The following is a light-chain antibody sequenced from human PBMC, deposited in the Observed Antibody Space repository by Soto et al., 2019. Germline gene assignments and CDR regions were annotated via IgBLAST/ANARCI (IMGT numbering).Light chain of an antibody. V-gene: IGKV2-28*01. CDR2: LGS. J-gene: IGKJ1*01. Sequence: DIVMTQSPLSLPVTPGEPASISCRSSQSLLHSNGYNYLDWYLQKPGQSPQLLIYLGSNRASGVPDRFSGSGSGTDFTLKISRVEAEDVGVYYCMQATLFPLFGQGTKV. CDR3: MQATLFPL. CDR1: QSLLHSNGYNY.